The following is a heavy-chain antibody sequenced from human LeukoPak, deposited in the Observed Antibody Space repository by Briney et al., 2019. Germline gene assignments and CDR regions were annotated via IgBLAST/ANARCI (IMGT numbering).Heavy chain of an antibody. CDR3: SRDRDSYWFDS. CDR1: GGSVTRGGYY. J-gene: IGHJ5*01. V-gene: IGHV4-31*03. CDR2: IYYSGST. Sequence: SETLSLTCTVSGGSVTRGGYYWSWIRQLPGKGLEWIGYIYYSGSTYYNPSLKSRVSISTDTSGNQFSLKLSSVTAADTAVYYCSRDRDSYWFDSWGQGTLVTVSS. D-gene: IGHD5-24*01.